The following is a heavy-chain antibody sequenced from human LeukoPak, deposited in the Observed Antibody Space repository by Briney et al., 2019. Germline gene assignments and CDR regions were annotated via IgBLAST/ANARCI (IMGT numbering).Heavy chain of an antibody. CDR3: ARDRAANQDWVEFDP. D-gene: IGHD3/OR15-3a*01. J-gene: IGHJ5*02. Sequence: PGGSLRLSCAVSGFRVRDYYMSWVRQAPGKGLEWVGLIRDSGEAFYADFARGQFAISRDESENTLYLQMNSLRVEDTAVYFCARDRAANQDWVEFDPWGQGTPVIVSS. CDR1: GFRVRDYY. V-gene: IGHV3-66*03. CDR2: IRDSGEA.